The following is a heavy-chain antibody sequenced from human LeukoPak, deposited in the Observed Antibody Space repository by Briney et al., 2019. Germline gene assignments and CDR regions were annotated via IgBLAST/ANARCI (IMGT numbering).Heavy chain of an antibody. V-gene: IGHV4-34*01. CDR3: ARAGSNFYDSSGYYWDYYYYMDV. Sequence: SETLSLTCAVYGGSFSGYYWSWIRQPPGKGLEWIGEINHSGSTNYNPSLQSRVTISVDTSKNQFSLKLSSVTAADTAVYYCARAGSNFYDSSGYYWDYYYYMDVWSKGTTVTVSS. J-gene: IGHJ6*03. CDR2: INHSGST. CDR1: GGSFSGYY. D-gene: IGHD3-22*01.